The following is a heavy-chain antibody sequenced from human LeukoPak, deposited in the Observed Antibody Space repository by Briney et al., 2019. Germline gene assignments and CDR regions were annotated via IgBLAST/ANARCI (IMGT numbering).Heavy chain of an antibody. Sequence: ISWXRQAPGQGLEWMGGIIPIFGTANYAQKFQGRVTITTDESTSTAYMELSSLRSDDTAVYYCARDLTGYYDSSGYFDIWGQGTXVT. V-gene: IGHV1-69*05. J-gene: IGHJ3*02. CDR3: ARDLTGYYDSSGYFDI. D-gene: IGHD3-22*01. CDR2: IIPIFGTA.